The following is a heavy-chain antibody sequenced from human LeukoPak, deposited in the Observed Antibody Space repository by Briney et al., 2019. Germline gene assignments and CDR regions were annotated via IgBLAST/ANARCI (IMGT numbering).Heavy chain of an antibody. CDR3: ARDVTISGNSWFDP. CDR1: GFTFSSYG. D-gene: IGHD5-24*01. J-gene: IGHJ5*02. Sequence: PGGSLRLSCAASGFTFSSYGIHWVRQAPGKELEWVAFISYDGSDKSYADSVMGRFTISRDNSKNMLYLQMSSLRAEDTAVFYCARDVTISGNSWFDPWGQGTLVTVSS. CDR2: ISYDGSDK. V-gene: IGHV3-33*01.